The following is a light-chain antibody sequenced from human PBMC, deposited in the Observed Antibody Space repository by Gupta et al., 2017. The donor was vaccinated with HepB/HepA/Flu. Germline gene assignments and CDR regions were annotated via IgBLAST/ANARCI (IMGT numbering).Light chain of an antibody. Sequence: DVVLTQSSLSLPVTRGQPASISCRSSQSLVSSDGNTFLHWFQQRPGQSPRRLLYQVSKRDSGVPERFSGSGSGTDFPLRISRVEADDVAIYYCVQGTHWPTFGGGTKVEIK. J-gene: IGKJ4*01. V-gene: IGKV2-30*01. CDR2: QVS. CDR3: VQGTHWPT. CDR1: QSLVSSDGNTF.